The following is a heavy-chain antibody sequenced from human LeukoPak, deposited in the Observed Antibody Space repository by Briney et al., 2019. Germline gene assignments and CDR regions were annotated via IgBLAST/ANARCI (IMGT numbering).Heavy chain of an antibody. D-gene: IGHD4-11*01. CDR1: GFTFSSYS. CDR3: ARDRGDYSPFDY. J-gene: IGHJ4*02. CDR2: ISSSSSYI. Sequence: GGSLSLPGAAFGFTFSSYSMNWVRQAPGKGLEWVSSISSSSSYIYYADSVKGRFTISRDNAKNSLYLQMNSLRAEDTAVYYCARDRGDYSPFDYWGQGTLVTVSS. V-gene: IGHV3-21*01.